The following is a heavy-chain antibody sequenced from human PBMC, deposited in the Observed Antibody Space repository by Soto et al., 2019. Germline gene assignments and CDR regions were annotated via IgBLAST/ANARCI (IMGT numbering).Heavy chain of an antibody. V-gene: IGHV3-11*01. Sequence: PEGSLRLSCAASGFTFSGFYMSWIRQAPGTGLEWVSYISNSGDTIYYADSVKGRFTISRDNAKNSVYLQMNSVRAEDTAVYYCAYQLWDFEIWGQGTMVAVSS. CDR2: ISNSGDTI. J-gene: IGHJ3*02. D-gene: IGHD1-1*01. CDR1: GFTFSGFY. CDR3: AYQLWDFEI.